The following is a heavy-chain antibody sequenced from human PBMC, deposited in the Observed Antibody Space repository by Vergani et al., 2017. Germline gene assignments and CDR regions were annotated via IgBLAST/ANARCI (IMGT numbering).Heavy chain of an antibody. CDR2: IRSKANSYAT. Sequence: EVQLVESGGGLVQPGGSLKLSCAASGFTFSGSAMHWVRQASGKGLEWVGRIRSKANSYATAYAASVKGRFTICRDESKNTAYLQMNSLKTEGTAVHYCARQRGSGWAWDYCGQGALVSVSS. J-gene: IGHJ4*02. CDR3: ARQRGSGWAWDY. V-gene: IGHV3-73*02. CDR1: GFTFSGSA. D-gene: IGHD6-19*01.